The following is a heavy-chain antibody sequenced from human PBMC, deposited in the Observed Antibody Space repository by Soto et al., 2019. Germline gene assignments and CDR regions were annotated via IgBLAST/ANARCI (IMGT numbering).Heavy chain of an antibody. CDR2: FFYSGST. D-gene: IGHD3-3*02. V-gene: IGHV4-59*13. CDR3: ARVRGTNIFGVDYYGTDV. CDR1: GGSISDYS. Sequence: SETLSLPCTVPGGSISDYSWSWIRQPPGKGLEWIGNFFYSGSTSFDPSLKSRVSISVDTSKNHFSLKLTSLTAADTADYYCARVRGTNIFGVDYYGTDVWGQGTTVTVSS. J-gene: IGHJ6*02.